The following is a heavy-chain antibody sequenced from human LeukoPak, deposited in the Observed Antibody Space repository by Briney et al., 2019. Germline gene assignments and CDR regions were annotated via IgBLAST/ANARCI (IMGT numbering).Heavy chain of an antibody. Sequence: ASVKVSGKASGYTFTSYYIHWVRQAPGQGLEWMGIINPSGGSTTYAQKFQGRVTMTRDTSTSTVYMELSSLKSEDTAMYYCARDLGQLIYYYYGMDVWGQGTTVTVSS. CDR2: INPSGGST. J-gene: IGHJ6*02. CDR3: ARDLGQLIYYYYGMDV. CDR1: GYTFTSYY. V-gene: IGHV1-46*01. D-gene: IGHD6-6*01.